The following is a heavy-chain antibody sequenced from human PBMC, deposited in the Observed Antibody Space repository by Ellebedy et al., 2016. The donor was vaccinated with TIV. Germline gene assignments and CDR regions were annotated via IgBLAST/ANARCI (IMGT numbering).Heavy chain of an antibody. Sequence: AASVKVSCKPSGYTFNTYAITWFRQAPGQGLEWMGRISTYNGDTDYAQKFQGRVTMTTDTSTSTAYMELRSLRSDDTALYYCARDHCADDCYPPDYWGQGSLVTVSS. CDR3: ARDHCADDCYPPDY. CDR2: ISTYNGDT. D-gene: IGHD2-21*02. CDR1: GYTFNTYA. J-gene: IGHJ4*02. V-gene: IGHV1-18*01.